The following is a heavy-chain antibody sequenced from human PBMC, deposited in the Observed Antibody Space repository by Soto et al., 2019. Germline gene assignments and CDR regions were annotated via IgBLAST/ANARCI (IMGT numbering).Heavy chain of an antibody. D-gene: IGHD6-19*01. Sequence: SGATLVNPTQTLTLTSTFSGFSLSTSGMCVSWIRHPPGKALEWLALIDWDDDKYYSTSLKTRLTISKDTSKNQVVLTMTNMDPVDTATYYSARSFTIAVADAFDLWGQGTRVNVS. J-gene: IGHJ3*01. CDR3: ARSFTIAVADAFDL. V-gene: IGHV2-70*01. CDR2: IDWDDDK. CDR1: GFSLSTSGMC.